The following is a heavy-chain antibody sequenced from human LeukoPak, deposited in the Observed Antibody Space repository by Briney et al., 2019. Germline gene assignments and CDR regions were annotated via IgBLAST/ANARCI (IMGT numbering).Heavy chain of an antibody. J-gene: IGHJ4*02. CDR1: GFTFSSYA. Sequence: GGSPRLSCAASGFTFSSYAMSWVRQAPGKGLEWVSAISGSGGSTYYADSVKGRFTISRDNSKNTLYLRMNSLRAEDTAVYYCAKELKRTGGNPFDYWGQGTLVTVSS. V-gene: IGHV3-23*01. D-gene: IGHD4-23*01. CDR2: ISGSGGST. CDR3: AKELKRTGGNPFDY.